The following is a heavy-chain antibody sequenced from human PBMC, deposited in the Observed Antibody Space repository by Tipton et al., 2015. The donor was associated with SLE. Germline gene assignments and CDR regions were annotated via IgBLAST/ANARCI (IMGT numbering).Heavy chain of an antibody. Sequence: SLRLSCAASGLKFSDHWMSWVRQAPGKGLEWVAYINQDASEKYSVDSLKGRFTISRDNAKNSVYLQMNGLRAEDTAVYYCAKDREVTTAWFDPWGQGTLVTVSS. CDR2: INQDASEK. V-gene: IGHV3-7*03. D-gene: IGHD4-17*01. CDR3: AKDREVTTAWFDP. CDR1: GLKFSDHW. J-gene: IGHJ5*02.